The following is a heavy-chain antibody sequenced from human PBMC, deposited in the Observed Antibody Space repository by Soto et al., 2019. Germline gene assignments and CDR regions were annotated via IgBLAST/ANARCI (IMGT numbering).Heavy chain of an antibody. J-gene: IGHJ4*02. CDR3: SRTASAAPYYFDY. V-gene: IGHV3-33*01. D-gene: IGHD2-2*01. CDR1: GFTFSSYG. CDR2: IWYDGSNK. Sequence: QVQLVESGGGVVQPGRSLRLSCAASGFTFSSYGMHWVRQAPGKGLEWVAVIWYDGSNKYSADSVKGRFTISRDNSKNTLYLQMNSLRAEDTAVYYCSRTASAAPYYFDYWGQGTLGNVS.